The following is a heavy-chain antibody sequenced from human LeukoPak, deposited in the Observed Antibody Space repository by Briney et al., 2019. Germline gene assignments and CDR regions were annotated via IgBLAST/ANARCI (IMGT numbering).Heavy chain of an antibody. D-gene: IGHD3-22*01. V-gene: IGHV5-51*01. Sequence: GESLKISCKGSGYSLTWYWIGWVRQMPGKGLEWMGIIYPGDSDTRYSPSFQGQVTITADKSISVAYLQWSSLKASDTAMYYCARQGVGGYYDSSVLSFDYWGQGTLVTVSS. J-gene: IGHJ4*02. CDR3: ARQGVGGYYDSSVLSFDY. CDR2: IYPGDSDT. CDR1: GYSLTWYW.